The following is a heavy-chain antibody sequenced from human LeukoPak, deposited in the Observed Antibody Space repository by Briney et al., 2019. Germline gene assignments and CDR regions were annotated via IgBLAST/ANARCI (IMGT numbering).Heavy chain of an antibody. CDR2: IYYSGST. J-gene: IGHJ4*02. CDR1: GGSISSGGYS. Sequence: SETLSLTCAVSGGSISSGGYSWSWIRQPPGKGLEWIGYIYYSGSTYYNPSLKSRVTISVDTSKNQFSLKLSSVTAADTAVYYCARDFDTQLDYWGQGTLVTVSS. D-gene: IGHD1-1*01. V-gene: IGHV4-30-4*07. CDR3: ARDFDTQLDY.